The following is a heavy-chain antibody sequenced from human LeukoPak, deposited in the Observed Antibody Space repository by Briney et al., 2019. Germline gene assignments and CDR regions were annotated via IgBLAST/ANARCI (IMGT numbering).Heavy chain of an antibody. Sequence: GGSLRLSCAASGFTFSSYGMHWVRQAPGKGLEWVAVISYDGRNKYYADSVKGRFTISRDNSKNALYLQMNSLRAEDTAVYYCAKDYYGGNSGPFDYWGQGTLVTVSS. V-gene: IGHV3-30*18. D-gene: IGHD4-23*01. CDR1: GFTFSSYG. CDR3: AKDYYGGNSGPFDY. J-gene: IGHJ4*02. CDR2: ISYDGRNK.